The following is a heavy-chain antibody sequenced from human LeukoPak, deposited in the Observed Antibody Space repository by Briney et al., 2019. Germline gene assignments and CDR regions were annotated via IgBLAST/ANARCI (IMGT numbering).Heavy chain of an antibody. J-gene: IGHJ6*03. Sequence: SETLSLTCTVSGGSISSYYWSWIRQPPGKGLEWIGYIYYSGGTNYNPSLKSRVTISVDTSKNQFSLKLSSVTAADTAVYYCAREGYSSSWYYYYMDVWGKGTTVTVSS. CDR3: AREGYSSSWYYYYMDV. CDR2: IYYSGGT. D-gene: IGHD6-13*01. CDR1: GGSISSYY. V-gene: IGHV4-59*01.